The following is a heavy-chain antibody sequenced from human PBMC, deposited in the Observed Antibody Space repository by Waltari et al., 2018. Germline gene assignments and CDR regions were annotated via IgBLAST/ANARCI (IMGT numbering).Heavy chain of an antibody. D-gene: IGHD2-21*02. Sequence: QVQLVESGGGVVQPGRSLRLSCAASGFTSSSYGMHWVRQAPGKGLEWVAVIWYDGSNKYYADSVKGRFTISRDNSKNTLYLQMNSLRAEDTAVYYCARVGKYCGGDCYYDYWGQGTLVTVSS. CDR3: ARVGKYCGGDCYYDY. J-gene: IGHJ4*02. CDR1: GFTSSSYG. CDR2: IWYDGSNK. V-gene: IGHV3-33*01.